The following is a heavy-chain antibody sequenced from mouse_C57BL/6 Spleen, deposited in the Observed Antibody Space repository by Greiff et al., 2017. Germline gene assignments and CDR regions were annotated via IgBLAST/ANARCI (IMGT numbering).Heavy chain of an antibody. J-gene: IGHJ2*01. CDR3: AKNAWGYFDY. D-gene: IGHD4-1*01. CDR1: GFSLTSYG. Sequence: VQLQQSGPGLVQPSQSLSITCTVSGFSLTSYGVHWVRQPPGKGLKWLGVIWSGGSTDYNAAFISRLSSSKDNSKSQVFFKMNSLQADDTAIYYCAKNAWGYFDYWGQGTTLTVSS. V-gene: IGHV2-4*01. CDR2: IWSGGST.